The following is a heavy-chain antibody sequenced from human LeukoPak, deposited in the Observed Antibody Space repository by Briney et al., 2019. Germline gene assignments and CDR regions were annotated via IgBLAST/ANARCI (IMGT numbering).Heavy chain of an antibody. J-gene: IGHJ3*01. CDR1: GGFISGYY. Sequence: SETLSLTCTVSGGFISGYYWSRIRQSPGGGLEWLGYIYDSGSTKYSPSLRSRVTISVDASKNQISLKLTSMTAADTAVYYCARDGSGFDVWGQGTKVTVSS. CDR3: ARDGSGFDV. D-gene: IGHD2-2*03. V-gene: IGHV4-59*01. CDR2: IYDSGST.